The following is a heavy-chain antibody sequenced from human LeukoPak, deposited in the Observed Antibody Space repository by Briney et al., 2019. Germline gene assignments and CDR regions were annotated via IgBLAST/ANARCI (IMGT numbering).Heavy chain of an antibody. CDR2: IIPIFGTA. V-gene: IGHV1-69*13. Sequence: ASVKVSCKAPGGTFSSYAISWVRQAPGQGLEWMGGIIPIFGTANYAQKFQGRVTITADESTSTAYMELSSLRSEDTAVYYCARGSSYDSSGYVFDYWGQGTLVTVSS. D-gene: IGHD3-22*01. J-gene: IGHJ4*02. CDR1: GGTFSSYA. CDR3: ARGSSYDSSGYVFDY.